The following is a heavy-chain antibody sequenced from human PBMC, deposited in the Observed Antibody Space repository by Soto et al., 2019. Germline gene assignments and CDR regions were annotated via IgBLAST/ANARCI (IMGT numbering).Heavy chain of an antibody. Sequence: QVQLVQSGAEVKKPGSSVKVSCKASGGTFSSYTISWVRQAPGQGLEWMGRIIPILGIANYAQKFQGRVTIPPDKATSPAYMDLSSLRSEHTAVYYCARDSGGAAAFYWGQGTLVTVSS. J-gene: IGHJ4*02. V-gene: IGHV1-69*08. CDR3: ARDSGGAAAFY. CDR2: IIPILGIA. CDR1: GGTFSSYT. D-gene: IGHD6-13*01.